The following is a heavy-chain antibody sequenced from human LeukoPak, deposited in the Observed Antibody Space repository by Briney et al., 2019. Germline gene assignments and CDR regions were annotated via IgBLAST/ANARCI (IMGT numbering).Heavy chain of an antibody. CDR2: ISSSSSTI. D-gene: IGHD5-12*01. CDR1: GFTFSSYS. J-gene: IGHJ4*02. CDR3: ARDTRTGATTKFDY. V-gene: IGHV3-48*01. Sequence: GGSLRLSCAASGFTFSSYSMNWVRQAPGKGLEWVSYISSSSSTIYYADSVKGRFTISRDSAKNSLYLQMNSLRAEDTAVYYCARDTRTGATTKFDYWGQGTLVTVSS.